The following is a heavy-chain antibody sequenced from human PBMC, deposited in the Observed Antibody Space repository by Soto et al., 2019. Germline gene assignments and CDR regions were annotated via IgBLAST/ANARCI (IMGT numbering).Heavy chain of an antibody. Sequence: QVQLQESGPGLVKPSETLSLTCTVSGGSISNYYWSWIRQPPGKGLEWIGYIYYSGSTNYNPSLKRRVTISVDTSKGQFSLKLTSVTAADTAVYYCARGRGSGSNWYFDLWGRGTLVTVSS. CDR1: GGSISNYY. D-gene: IGHD3-22*01. V-gene: IGHV4-59*01. J-gene: IGHJ2*01. CDR3: ARGRGSGSNWYFDL. CDR2: IYYSGST.